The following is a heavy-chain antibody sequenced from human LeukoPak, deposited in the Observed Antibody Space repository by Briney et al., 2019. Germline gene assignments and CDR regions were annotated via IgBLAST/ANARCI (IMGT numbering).Heavy chain of an antibody. D-gene: IGHD6-19*01. Sequence: PSETLSLTCAVSGVPFSNYYWSSVRQSPRQGLEWIGEINHSGYTNYNPSLKSRVTMSIDTSKNQFSLTLTSVTAADAGVYYCTRAVAGHPDWGQGTLVTVSS. CDR1: GVPFSNYY. J-gene: IGHJ4*02. CDR2: INHSGYT. CDR3: TRAVAGHPD. V-gene: IGHV4-34*01.